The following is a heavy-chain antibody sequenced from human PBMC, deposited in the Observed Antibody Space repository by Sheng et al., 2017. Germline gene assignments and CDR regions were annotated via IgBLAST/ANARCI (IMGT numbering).Heavy chain of an antibody. CDR3: AARITMVRGVIYGMDV. D-gene: IGHD3-10*01. CDR1: GGTFSSYA. Sequence: QVQLVQSGAKVKKPGSSVKVSCKASGGTFSSYAISWVRQAPGQGLEWMGGIIPIFGTANYAQKFQGRVTITADESTSTAYMELSSLRSEDTAVYYCAARITMVRGVIYGMDVWGQGDHGSPSP. CDR2: IIPIFGTA. J-gene: IGHJ6*02. V-gene: IGHV1-69*13.